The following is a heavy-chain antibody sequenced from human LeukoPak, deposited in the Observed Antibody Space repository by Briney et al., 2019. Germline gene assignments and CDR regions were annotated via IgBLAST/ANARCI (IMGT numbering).Heavy chain of an antibody. J-gene: IGHJ5*02. V-gene: IGHV4-59*01. D-gene: IGHD1-26*01. CDR1: GGSISSYY. CDR3: ARAGSGRWFAP. CDR2: IYYSGST. Sequence: SETLSLTCTGSGGSISSYYWSWIRQPPGKGLEWVGYIYYSGSTNYNPSLKSRVTISVDTSKNQFSLKLSSVTAADTAVYYCARAGSGRWFAPWGQGTLVTVSS.